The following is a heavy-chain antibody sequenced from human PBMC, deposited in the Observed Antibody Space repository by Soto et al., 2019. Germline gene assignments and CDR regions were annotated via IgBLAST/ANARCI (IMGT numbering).Heavy chain of an antibody. Sequence: GGSLRLSCAASGFTLSSYSMNWVRQAPGKGLEWVSSISSSSSYIYYAGSVKGRFTISRDNAKNSLYLQMNSLRAEDTAVYYCARGVYYFDYWGQGTLVTVSS. CDR3: ARGVYYFDY. CDR1: GFTLSSYS. J-gene: IGHJ4*02. V-gene: IGHV3-21*01. CDR2: ISSSSSYI.